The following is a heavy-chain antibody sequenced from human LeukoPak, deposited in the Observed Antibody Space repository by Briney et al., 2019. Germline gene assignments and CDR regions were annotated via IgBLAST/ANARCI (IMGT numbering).Heavy chain of an antibody. CDR3: ARRIQLWSRPFDY. J-gene: IGHJ4*02. V-gene: IGHV3-23*01. D-gene: IGHD5-18*01. CDR1: GFTFISYA. Sequence: PGGSLRLSCAASGFTFISYAMSWVRQAPGKGREWVSAISGSGGSTYYADSVKGRFTISRDNSKNTLYLQMSSLRAEDTAVYYCARRIQLWSRPFDYWGQGTLVTVSS. CDR2: ISGSGGST.